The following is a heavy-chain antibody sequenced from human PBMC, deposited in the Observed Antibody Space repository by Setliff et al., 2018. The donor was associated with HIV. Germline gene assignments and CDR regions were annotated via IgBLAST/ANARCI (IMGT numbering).Heavy chain of an antibody. CDR2: IVPILNTG. D-gene: IGHD2-21*02. CDR3: ASADCGGDCYSRTRKFYYYYYMDV. V-gene: IGHV1-69*13. CDR1: GGTFSSYT. Sequence: SVKVSCKASGGTFSSYTISWVRQAPGQGLEWMGGIVPILNTGNYAPKFQGRVTITADESTTTAYMELSSLRSEDTAVYYCASADCGGDCYSRTRKFYYYYYMDVWGKGTTVTVSS. J-gene: IGHJ6*03.